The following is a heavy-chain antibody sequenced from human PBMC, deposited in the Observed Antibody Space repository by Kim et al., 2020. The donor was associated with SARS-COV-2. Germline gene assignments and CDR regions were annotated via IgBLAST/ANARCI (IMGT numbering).Heavy chain of an antibody. J-gene: IGHJ5*02. V-gene: IGHV3-74*01. D-gene: IGHD6-13*01. CDR3: ARGSSSVRGWDNWFDP. Sequence: GGSLRLSCAASGFTFSSYWMHWVRQAPGKGLVWVSRINSDGSSTSYADSVKGRFTISRDNAKNTLYLQMNSLRAEDTAVYYCARGSSSVRGWDNWFDPWGQGTLVTVSS. CDR2: INSDGSST. CDR1: GFTFSSYW.